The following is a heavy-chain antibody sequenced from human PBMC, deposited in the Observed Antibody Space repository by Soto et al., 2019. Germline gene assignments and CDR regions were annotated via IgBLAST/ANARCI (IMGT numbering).Heavy chain of an antibody. CDR1: GGTFSSYA. V-gene: IGHV1-69*13. D-gene: IGHD3-22*01. CDR2: IIPIFGTA. Sequence: ASVKVSCKASGGTFSSYAISWVRQAPGQGLEWMGGIIPIFGTANYAQKFQGRVTITADESTSTAYMELSSLRSEDTAVYYCARVSPNYDSSGYFDYWGQGTLVTVSS. J-gene: IGHJ4*02. CDR3: ARVSPNYDSSGYFDY.